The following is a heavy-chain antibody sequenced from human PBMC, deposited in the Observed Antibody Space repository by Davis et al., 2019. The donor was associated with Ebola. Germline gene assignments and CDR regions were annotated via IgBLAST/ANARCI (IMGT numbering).Heavy chain of an antibody. Sequence: GESLKISCAASGFTFPSYTMHWVRQAPGKGLEWVAAISYEANKQYYADSVKGRFTISRDGSTLYLHMNGLTADDSAVYYCARWAPNDYWGLGTLVTVSS. CDR1: GFTFPSYT. V-gene: IGHV3-30-3*01. CDR3: ARWAPNDY. CDR2: ISYEANKQ. J-gene: IGHJ4*02.